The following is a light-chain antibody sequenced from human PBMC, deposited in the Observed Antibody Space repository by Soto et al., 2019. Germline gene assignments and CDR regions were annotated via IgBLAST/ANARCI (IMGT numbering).Light chain of an antibody. CDR3: QQAASFPIT. CDR2: TGS. Sequence: DIQMTQSPSYVSASVRDRVTITCRASLGITNWLAWYQQKPGKAPNLLIYTGSSLQSGVPSRFSGSGSGTDFTLTINSLQPEDFATYYCQQAASFPITFGQGTRLEIK. CDR1: LGITNW. V-gene: IGKV1-12*01. J-gene: IGKJ5*01.